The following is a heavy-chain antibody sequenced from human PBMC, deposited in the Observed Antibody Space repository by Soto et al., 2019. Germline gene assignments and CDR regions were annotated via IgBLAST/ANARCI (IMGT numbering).Heavy chain of an antibody. V-gene: IGHV1-18*01. CDR3: ARGVVPAASFVDI. D-gene: IGHD2-2*01. Sequence: QVQLVQSGAEVKKPGASVKVSCKASGYTFTSYGISWVRQAPGQGLELMGWISAYNGNTNYAQKLQGRVTMTTDTATSASFVERSSLRDDDTADYYGARGVVPAASFVDIWGQGTLVTVSS. CDR1: GYTFTSYG. J-gene: IGHJ4*02. CDR2: ISAYNGNT.